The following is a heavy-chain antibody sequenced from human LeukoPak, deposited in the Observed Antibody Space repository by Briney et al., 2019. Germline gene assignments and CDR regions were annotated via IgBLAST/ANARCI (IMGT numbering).Heavy chain of an antibody. J-gene: IGHJ5*02. CDR3: AGDLFMNWFDA. CDR2: AYYSGTA. V-gene: IGHV4-59*01. D-gene: IGHD3-16*01. CDR1: GDSISTYS. Sequence: SETLSLTCSVSGDSISTYSWSWIRQSPGKGLEWIGYAYYSGTANYNPSLKGRVTMSVDTSKNQFSLKMTPVTAADTAVYFCAGDLFMNWFDAWGQGTLVIVSS.